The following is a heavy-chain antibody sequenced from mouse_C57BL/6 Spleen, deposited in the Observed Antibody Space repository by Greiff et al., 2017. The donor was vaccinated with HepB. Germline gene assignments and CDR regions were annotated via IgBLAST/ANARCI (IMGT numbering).Heavy chain of an antibody. Sequence: EVQRVESEGGLVQPGSSMKLSCTASGFTFSDYYMAWVRQVPEKGLEWVANINYDGSSTYYLDSLKSRFIISRDNAKNILYLQMSSLKSEDTATYYCARVQDAMDYWGQGTSVTVSS. CDR1: GFTFSDYY. J-gene: IGHJ4*01. CDR2: INYDGSST. V-gene: IGHV5-16*01. CDR3: ARVQDAMDY.